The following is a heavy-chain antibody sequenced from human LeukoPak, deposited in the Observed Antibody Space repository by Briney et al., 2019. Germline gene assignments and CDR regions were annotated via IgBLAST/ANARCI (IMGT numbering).Heavy chain of an antibody. Sequence: ASVKVSCKASGYTFTSYGISWVRQAPGQGLEWMGGINTNTGNPTYAQGFTGRFVFSLDTSVSTAYLQVSSLKAEDTAVYYCARRDHSGSYQISPGDFDYWGQGTLVTVSS. CDR3: ARRDHSGSYQISPGDFDY. V-gene: IGHV7-4-1*02. CDR1: GYTFTSYG. D-gene: IGHD1-26*01. J-gene: IGHJ4*02. CDR2: INTNTGNP.